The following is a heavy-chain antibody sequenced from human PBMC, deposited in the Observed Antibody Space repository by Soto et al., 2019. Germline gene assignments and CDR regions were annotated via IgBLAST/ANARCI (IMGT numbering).Heavy chain of an antibody. V-gene: IGHV1-2*02. CDR3: AREAGSGSYYPFDY. CDR1: GYTFTGYY. D-gene: IGHD3-10*01. J-gene: IGHJ4*02. Sequence: ASVKVSCKASGYTFTGYYMHWVRQAPGQGLEWMGWINPNSGGTNYAQKFQGRVTMTTDTSTTTAYMELRSLRSDDTAVYYCAREAGSGSYYPFDYWGQGTLVTVSS. CDR2: INPNSGGT.